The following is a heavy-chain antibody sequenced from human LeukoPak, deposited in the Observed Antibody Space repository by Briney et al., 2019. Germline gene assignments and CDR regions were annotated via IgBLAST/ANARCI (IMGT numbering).Heavy chain of an antibody. CDR2: IIPIFGTA. J-gene: IGHJ4*02. D-gene: IGHD6-13*01. V-gene: IGHV1-69*13. CDR3: ARGAAAAGNGVLDY. Sequence: ASVKVSCKASGYTFTGYYMHWVRQAPGQGREWMGGIIPIFGTANYAQKFQGRVTITADESTGTAYMELSSLRSEDTAVYYCARGAAAAGNGVLDYWGQGTLVTVSS. CDR1: GYTFTGYY.